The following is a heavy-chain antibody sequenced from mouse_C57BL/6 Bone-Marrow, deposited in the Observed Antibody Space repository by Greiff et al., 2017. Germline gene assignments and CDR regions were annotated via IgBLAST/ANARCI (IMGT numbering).Heavy chain of an antibody. J-gene: IGHJ4*01. V-gene: IGHV5-12*01. CDR3: ARHAEDY. CDR1: GFTFSDYY. Sequence: DVQLVESGGGLVQPGGSLKLSCAASGFTFSDYYMYWVRQTPEKRLEWVAYISNGGGSTYYPDTVKGRFTISRDNAKNTLYLQMSRLKSEDTAMYYCARHAEDYWGQGTSVTVSS. CDR2: ISNGGGST.